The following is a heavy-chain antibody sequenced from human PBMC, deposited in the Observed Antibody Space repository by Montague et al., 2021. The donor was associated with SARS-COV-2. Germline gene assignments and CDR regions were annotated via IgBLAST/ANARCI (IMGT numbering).Heavy chain of an antibody. CDR1: GTSFSGYY. J-gene: IGHJ6*03. CDR3: ARLRDGVVPSPILGVGPYYSYNYLDG. CDR2: INHGGST. D-gene: IGHD3-10*01. V-gene: IGHV4-34*01. Sequence: SETLSLTCAVHGTSFSGYYWNWIRQPPGKGLEWIGEINHGGSTKYSPSLKSRLTISADTSKNQFSLKLTSVAAADTAVYYCARLRDGVVPSPILGVGPYYSYNYLDGGGRGTPVTVSS.